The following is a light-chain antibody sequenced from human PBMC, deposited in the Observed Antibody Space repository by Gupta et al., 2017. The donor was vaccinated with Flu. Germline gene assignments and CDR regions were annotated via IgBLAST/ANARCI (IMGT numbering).Light chain of an antibody. J-gene: IGKJ4*01. V-gene: IGKV4-1*01. CDR1: QSVFYDAGEKNY. CDR2: WAS. Sequence: SQGERATINCKSSQSVFYDAGEKNYLSWYQQKPGQPPKVLINWASSRESGVPDRFSGSGSGTDFTLTINNLQAEDVAVYFCQQSDGIPLTFGGGTKVEIK. CDR3: QQSDGIPLT.